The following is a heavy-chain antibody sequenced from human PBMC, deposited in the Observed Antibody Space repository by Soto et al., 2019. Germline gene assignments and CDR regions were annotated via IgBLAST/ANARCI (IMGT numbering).Heavy chain of an antibody. V-gene: IGHV1-18*01. D-gene: IGHD3-22*01. CDR1: GYTFTSYG. CDR3: ARGGYYDSSGSRNYHYYGMNV. CDR2: ITPYDGYT. Sequence: QVQLVQSGAEVKKPGASVKVSCKASGYTFTSYGINWVRQAPGQGLEWLGRITPYDGYTNYAQILQGRVYMTTDTSTTTAYMELRSLSSDDTAMYSCARGGYYDSSGSRNYHYYGMNVWGQGTTVTVSS. J-gene: IGHJ6*02.